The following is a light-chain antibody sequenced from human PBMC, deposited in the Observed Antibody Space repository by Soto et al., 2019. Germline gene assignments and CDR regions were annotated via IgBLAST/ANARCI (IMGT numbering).Light chain of an antibody. J-gene: IGKJ1*01. CDR3: QQCAYPVT. V-gene: IGKV3-11*01. CDR1: QSLGRY. CDR2: DAS. Sequence: PGESATLSCRSSQSLGRYLAWYXQXPXXXPXXLIYDASHRATGIPVRFSGSGSESDFTLTINSLEQEDFAKDYCQQCAYPVTVGQGNKVEIK.